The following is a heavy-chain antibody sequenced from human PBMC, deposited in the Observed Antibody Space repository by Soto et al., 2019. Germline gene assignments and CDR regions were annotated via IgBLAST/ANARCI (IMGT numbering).Heavy chain of an antibody. CDR3: AGYYGSGSYYLDWFDP. CDR2: IYHSGRT. Sequence: QVQLQESGPGLVKPSGTLSLTCAVSGGSINSSNWWTWVRQPPGQGLEWIGEIYHSGRTNYNPSLKCRVTISIVTSKHQFSLKLASVTAADTAVYYCAGYYGSGSYYLDWFDPWGQGTLVTVSS. V-gene: IGHV4-4*02. J-gene: IGHJ5*02. CDR1: GGSINSSNW. D-gene: IGHD3-10*01.